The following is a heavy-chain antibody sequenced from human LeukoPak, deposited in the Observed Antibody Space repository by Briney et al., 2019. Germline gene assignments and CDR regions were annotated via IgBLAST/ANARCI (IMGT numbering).Heavy chain of an antibody. CDR2: IYSGGST. Sequence: PGGSLRLSCAASGFTVSSNYMSWVRQAPGKGLEWVSIIYSGGSTFYADSVKGRFTISRDNAKNSLYLQMNSLRAEDTAVYYCARGALRLDYWGQGTLVTVSS. V-gene: IGHV3-53*01. J-gene: IGHJ4*02. CDR1: GFTVSSNY. D-gene: IGHD3-16*01. CDR3: ARGALRLDY.